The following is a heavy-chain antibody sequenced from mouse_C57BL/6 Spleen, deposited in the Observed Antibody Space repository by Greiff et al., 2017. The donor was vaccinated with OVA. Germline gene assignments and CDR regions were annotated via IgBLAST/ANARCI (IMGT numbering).Heavy chain of an antibody. CDR2: IYPGSGNT. V-gene: IGHV1-66*01. J-gene: IGHJ2*01. Sequence: VQLQQSGPELVKPGASVKISCKASGYSFTSYYIHWVKQRPGQGLEWIGWIYPGSGNTKYNEKFKGKATLTADTSSSTAYMQLSSLTSEDSAVYYCARGDDGYYVDYWGQGTTLTVSS. D-gene: IGHD2-3*01. CDR1: GYSFTSYY. CDR3: ARGDDGYYVDY.